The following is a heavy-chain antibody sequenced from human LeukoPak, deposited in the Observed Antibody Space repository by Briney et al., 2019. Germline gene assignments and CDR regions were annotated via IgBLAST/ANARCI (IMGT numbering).Heavy chain of an antibody. D-gene: IGHD1-26*01. CDR2: ISAYTGNT. Sequence: ASVKVSCKASGYSFTSYGVSWVRQAPGQGLEWMGWISAYTGNTNYAQKFQGRVTMTTDTSTGTAYMELRSLRSDDTAVYYCARASPEWELSRYFDLWGRGTLVTVSS. J-gene: IGHJ2*01. CDR1: GYSFTSYG. CDR3: ARASPEWELSRYFDL. V-gene: IGHV1-18*01.